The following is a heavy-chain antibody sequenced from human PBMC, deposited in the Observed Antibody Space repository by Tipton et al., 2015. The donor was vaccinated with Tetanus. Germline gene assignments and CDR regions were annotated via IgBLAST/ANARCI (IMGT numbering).Heavy chain of an antibody. D-gene: IGHD7-27*01. CDR1: GYSFTSYW. V-gene: IGHV5-51*01. CDR3: ARLGIRGRPFDY. Sequence: VQLVQSGAEVKKPGESLKISCKVSGYSFTSYWIGWVRQMPGKGLEWIGSIWPDDSDTTYSPSFQGQGTVSADKSISTAYLQWSSLKASDTAMYYCARLGIRGRPFDYWGQGTLVTVSS. J-gene: IGHJ4*02. CDR2: IWPDDSDT.